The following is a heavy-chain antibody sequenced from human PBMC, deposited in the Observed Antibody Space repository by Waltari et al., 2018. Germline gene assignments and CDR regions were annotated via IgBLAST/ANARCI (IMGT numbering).Heavy chain of an antibody. CDR2: IYPGDSDT. J-gene: IGHJ4*02. V-gene: IGHV5-51*03. CDR3: ARSVGAGAVFFFNY. D-gene: IGHD1-26*01. Sequence: EVKLVQSGAEVKKPGESLKISCKASGYTFSHYWMAWVRQMPGKGLEWMGIIYPGDSDTRCSPSFQGQATISADKSTNTAHLEWTSLKASDTAMYYCARSVGAGAVFFFNYWGLGTRVTVSS. CDR1: GYTFSHYW.